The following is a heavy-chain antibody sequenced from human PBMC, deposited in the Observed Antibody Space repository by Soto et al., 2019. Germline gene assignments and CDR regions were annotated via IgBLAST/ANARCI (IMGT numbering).Heavy chain of an antibody. J-gene: IGHJ4*02. Sequence: EVQLVESGGGLVKPGGSLRLSCAASGFTFSTSNMNWVRQAPGKGLEWVSSISSSSSYIYYADSVKGRFTISRDNAKNSLYLQMNSLRDEDTAVYYCARDDSGTSSFDYWGQGTLVTVSS. D-gene: IGHD1-26*01. CDR2: ISSSSSYI. CDR1: GFTFSTSN. V-gene: IGHV3-21*01. CDR3: ARDDSGTSSFDY.